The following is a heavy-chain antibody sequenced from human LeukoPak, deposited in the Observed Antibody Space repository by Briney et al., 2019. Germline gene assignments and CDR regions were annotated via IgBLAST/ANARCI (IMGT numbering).Heavy chain of an antibody. D-gene: IGHD3-3*01. CDR1: GFTFSNAY. Sequence: GGSLRLSCAASGFTFSNAYMSWVRQAPGKGLEWVAVLSYGGINKYYADSVKGRFTISRDNSKNTMFLQMNSLRAEDTAVYHCARDRSGYANDAFDFWGQGTMVTVSS. V-gene: IGHV3-30-3*01. J-gene: IGHJ3*01. CDR2: LSYGGINK. CDR3: ARDRSGYANDAFDF.